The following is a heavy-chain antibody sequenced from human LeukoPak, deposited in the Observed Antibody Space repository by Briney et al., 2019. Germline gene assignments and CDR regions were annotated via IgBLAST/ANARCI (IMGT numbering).Heavy chain of an antibody. CDR1: GGSISSYY. J-gene: IGHJ6*03. CDR2: IYTSGST. V-gene: IGHV4-4*07. CDR3: YGSGSYYKKGYMDV. Sequence: PSETLSLTCTVSGGSISSYYWSWIRQPAGKGLEWIGRIYTSGSTNYNPSLKSRVTISVDTSKNQFSLKLSSVTAADTAVYYCYGSGSYYKKGYMDVWGKGTTVTVSS. D-gene: IGHD3-10*01.